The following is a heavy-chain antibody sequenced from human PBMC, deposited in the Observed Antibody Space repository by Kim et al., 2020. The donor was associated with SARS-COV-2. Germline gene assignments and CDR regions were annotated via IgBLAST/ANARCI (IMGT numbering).Heavy chain of an antibody. V-gene: IGHV3-21*01. CDR1: GFTFSSYS. CDR2: ISSSGSDI. D-gene: IGHD6-19*01. CDR3: AGVLTSGWSYFDY. Sequence: GGSLRLSCAASGFTFSSYSMNWVRQAPGKGLEWFSSISSSGSDIYYSDSMQGRFTISKDKARASRYLQMNSLRAEDTALYYCAGVLTSGWSYFDYWGQGTLVTVSS. J-gene: IGHJ4*02.